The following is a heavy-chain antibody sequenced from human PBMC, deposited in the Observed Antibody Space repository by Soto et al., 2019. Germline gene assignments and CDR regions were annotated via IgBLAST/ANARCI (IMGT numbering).Heavy chain of an antibody. CDR1: GFNFKKFA. D-gene: IGHD6-19*01. J-gene: IGHJ4*02. CDR2: ISCCGGSA. CDR3: AKADGQQWLIPHLDN. V-gene: IGHV3-23*01. Sequence: GGSLRLSCVASGFNFKKFAMAWVRQAAGEGLEWVSGISCCGGSASYADSVKGRFSIARDDSKNTVSLQLNSLRVEDTAQYYCAKADGQQWLIPHLDNWGQGTLVTVSS.